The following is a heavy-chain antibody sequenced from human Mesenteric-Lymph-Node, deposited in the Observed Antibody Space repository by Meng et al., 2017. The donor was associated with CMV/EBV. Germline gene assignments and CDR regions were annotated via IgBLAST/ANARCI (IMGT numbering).Heavy chain of an antibody. CDR1: GFTCSSYG. J-gene: IGHJ4*02. CDR3: AKVHYYDGSGYSFDY. CDR2: ISYDGSNK. Sequence: SGFTCSSYGMHWVRQAPGKGLEWVAVISYDGSNKYYADSVKGRFTISRDNSKNTLYLQMNSLRAEDTAVYYCAKVHYYDGSGYSFDYWGQGTLVTVSS. V-gene: IGHV3-30*18. D-gene: IGHD3-22*01.